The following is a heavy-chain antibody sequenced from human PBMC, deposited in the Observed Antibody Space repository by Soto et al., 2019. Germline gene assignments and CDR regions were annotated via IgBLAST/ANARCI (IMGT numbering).Heavy chain of an antibody. Sequence: QVQLVESGGGVVQPGRSLRLSCAASGFTFSSYAMHWVRQAPGKGLEGVAVISYDGSNKDYADSVKGRFTISRDNSKNTLYLQMNSLRAEDTAVYYCARDGASWVYSYYYYGMDVWGQGTTVTVSS. CDR2: ISYDGSNK. J-gene: IGHJ6*02. D-gene: IGHD2-8*01. V-gene: IGHV3-30-3*01. CDR1: GFTFSSYA. CDR3: ARDGASWVYSYYYYGMDV.